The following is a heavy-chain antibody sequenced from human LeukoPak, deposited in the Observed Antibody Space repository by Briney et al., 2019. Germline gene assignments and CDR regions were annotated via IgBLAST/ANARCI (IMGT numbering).Heavy chain of an antibody. CDR2: VYYTAGT. V-gene: IGHV4-59*11. D-gene: IGHD6-13*01. J-gene: IGHJ4*02. Sequence: SEPPSLPCPVSGGSISVPNWNWFRQPPGKGLEWIGYVYYTAGTNYNPSLRSRVTISVDTSKNVFSLSLSSVTAADTAVYYCAREIPAAGHFDSWGQGTLVTVSS. CDR3: AREIPAAGHFDS. CDR1: GGSISVPN.